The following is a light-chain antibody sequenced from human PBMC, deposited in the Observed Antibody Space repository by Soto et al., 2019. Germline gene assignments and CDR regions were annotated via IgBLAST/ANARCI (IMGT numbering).Light chain of an antibody. Sequence: DIQMTQSPSTLSASVGDRVTITCRASQRISSWLAWYQQKPGKAPKLLIFDASSLERGVPSRFSGSGSGTEFTLTISSLQPDDFATYYCQQYNSYSRTFGQGTKVEIK. CDR3: QQYNSYSRT. V-gene: IGKV1-5*01. CDR2: DAS. CDR1: QRISSW. J-gene: IGKJ1*01.